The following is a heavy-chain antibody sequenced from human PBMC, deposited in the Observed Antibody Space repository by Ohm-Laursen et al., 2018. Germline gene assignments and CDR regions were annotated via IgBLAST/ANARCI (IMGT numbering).Heavy chain of an antibody. J-gene: IGHJ6*02. CDR1: GFTVSSNY. CDR2: IYSGGST. V-gene: IGHV3-53*01. CDR3: ARPYGMDV. Sequence: GSLRLSCTASGFTVSSNYMSWVRQAPGKGLEWVSVIYSGGSTYYADSMKGRFTISRDTTKNTLYLQMNSLRAEDTAVYYCARPYGMDVWGQGTTVTVSS.